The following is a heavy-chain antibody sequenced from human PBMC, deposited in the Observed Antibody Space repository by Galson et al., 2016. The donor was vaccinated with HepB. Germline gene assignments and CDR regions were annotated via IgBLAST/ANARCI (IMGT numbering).Heavy chain of an antibody. CDR2: IYSSGAT. V-gene: IGHV4-31*03. Sequence: TLSLTCTASGGSINRGGYYWSWIRQYPGRGLEWIGFIYSSGATYYNPSLRSRVSISIDTSKNQFSLKLSSVTAADTAVYYCARNHLVRGVIDFGYFDQWGQGALVTVSS. D-gene: IGHD3-10*01. CDR1: GGSINRGGYY. J-gene: IGHJ4*02. CDR3: ARNHLVRGVIDFGYFDQ.